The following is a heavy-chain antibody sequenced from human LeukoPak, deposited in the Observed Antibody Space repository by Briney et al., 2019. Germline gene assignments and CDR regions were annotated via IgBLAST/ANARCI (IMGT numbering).Heavy chain of an antibody. Sequence: SETPSLTCTVSGGSISSYYWSWIRQPPGKGLEWIGYIYYSGSTNYNPSLKSRVTISVDTSKNQFSLKLSSVTAADTAVYYRARQMAVAGTLYYYYYGMDVWGQGTTVTVSS. CDR1: GGSISSYY. V-gene: IGHV4-59*08. CDR3: ARQMAVAGTLYYYYYGMDV. D-gene: IGHD6-19*01. CDR2: IYYSGST. J-gene: IGHJ6*02.